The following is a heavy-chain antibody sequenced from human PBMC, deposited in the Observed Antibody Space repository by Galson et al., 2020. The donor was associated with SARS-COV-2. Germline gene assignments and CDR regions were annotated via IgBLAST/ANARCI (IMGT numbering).Heavy chain of an antibody. J-gene: IGHJ4*02. CDR2: ISAYNGNT. D-gene: IGHD3-3*01. CDR3: AKVDDVWTVYYTGFDY. CDR1: GYPFTSYG. Sequence: ASVKVSCKASGYPFTSYGISWVRQAPGQGLEWKGWISAYNGNTNYAEKLQGRVTMTTDTSTSTAYMELRSLRSDDTAVYYCAKVDDVWTVYYTGFDYWGQGTLVTVSS. V-gene: IGHV1-18*04.